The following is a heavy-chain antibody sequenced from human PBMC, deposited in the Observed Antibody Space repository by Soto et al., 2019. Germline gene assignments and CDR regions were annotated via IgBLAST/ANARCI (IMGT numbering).Heavy chain of an antibody. J-gene: IGHJ4*02. CDR1: GFTFSSYS. V-gene: IGHV3-21*01. Sequence: EVQLVESGGGLVKPGGSLRLSCAASGFTFSSYSMNWVRQAPGKGLEWVSSISSSSSYIYYADSVKGRFTISRDNAKNSLYLHMNSVRAEDTAEYYCARDLRENYYDSSGYYYEFDYWGQGTLVTVSS. CDR3: ARDLRENYYDSSGYYYEFDY. D-gene: IGHD3-22*01. CDR2: ISSSSSYI.